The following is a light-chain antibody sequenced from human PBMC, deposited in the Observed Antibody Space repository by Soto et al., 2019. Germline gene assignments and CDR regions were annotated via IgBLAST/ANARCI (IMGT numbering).Light chain of an antibody. CDR3: YSYTTSSTYV. V-gene: IGLV2-14*01. J-gene: IGLJ1*01. Sequence: QSVLTQPASVSGSPGQSITISCSGTSSDVGRYNYVSWYQQHPGKAPKVMIYDVSNRPSGVSNRFSGSKSGNTASLTISGLQAEDEADYYCYSYTTSSTYVFGTGTKLTVL. CDR2: DVS. CDR1: SSDVGRYNY.